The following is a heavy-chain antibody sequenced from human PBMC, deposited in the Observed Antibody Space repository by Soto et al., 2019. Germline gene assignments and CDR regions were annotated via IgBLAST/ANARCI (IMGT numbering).Heavy chain of an antibody. Sequence: QVQLKESGPGLVTPWGTLSLTCAVSGDSVSNGNWWCWVRQPPGRGLEWVGEIHQSGDTNYNPSLKSRVTVSADRSNNQDSLRLNYVTAADTAMYYCATRTSVFGIVTFYWGQGILVTVSS. J-gene: IGHJ4*02. V-gene: IGHV4-4*02. CDR1: GDSVSNGNW. CDR3: ATRTSVFGIVTFY. D-gene: IGHD3-16*01. CDR2: IHQSGDT.